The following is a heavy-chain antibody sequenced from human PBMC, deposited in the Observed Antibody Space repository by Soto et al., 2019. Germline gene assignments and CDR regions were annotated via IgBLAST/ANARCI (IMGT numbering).Heavy chain of an antibody. CDR1: GYTFTSYG. D-gene: IGHD6-13*01. CDR3: ARFSSRHMTHWYFDL. Sequence: QVQLVQSGAEVKKPGASVKVSCKASGYTFTSYGISWVRQAPGQGLEWMGWISAYNGNTNYAQKLQGRVTMTTDTPTSTAYMELRSLRSDDTAVYYCARFSSRHMTHWYFDLRGRGTLVTVSS. J-gene: IGHJ2*01. CDR2: ISAYNGNT. V-gene: IGHV1-18*01.